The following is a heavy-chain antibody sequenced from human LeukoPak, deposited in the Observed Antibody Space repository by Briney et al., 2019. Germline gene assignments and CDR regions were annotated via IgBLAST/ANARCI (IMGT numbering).Heavy chain of an antibody. V-gene: IGHV3-23*01. CDR1: GFTFSSYA. CDR2: ISGGSGSST. Sequence: PGGSLRLSCAASGFTFSSYAMSWVRQAPGKGLEWVSAISGGSGSSTYYADAVKGRFSISRDNSRTTLSVQMNSLRAEDTAVYYCAIYSGTARSHDYWGQGTLVTVSA. D-gene: IGHD5-12*01. J-gene: IGHJ4*02. CDR3: AIYSGTARSHDY.